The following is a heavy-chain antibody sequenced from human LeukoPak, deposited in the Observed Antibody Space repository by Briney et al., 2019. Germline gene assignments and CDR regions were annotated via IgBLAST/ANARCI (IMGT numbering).Heavy chain of an antibody. CDR3: AKDPTSVGGRHDWLLDS. V-gene: IGHV3-48*01. D-gene: IGHD3-9*01. CDR1: GFTFSSYS. Sequence: GGSLRLSCAASGFTFSSYSMNWVRQARGKGLEWVSYISSSSSTIYYADSVKGRFTISRDNAKNSLYLQMNSLRAEDTAVYYCAKDPTSVGGRHDWLLDSWGQGTLVTVSS. CDR2: ISSSSSTI. J-gene: IGHJ5*02.